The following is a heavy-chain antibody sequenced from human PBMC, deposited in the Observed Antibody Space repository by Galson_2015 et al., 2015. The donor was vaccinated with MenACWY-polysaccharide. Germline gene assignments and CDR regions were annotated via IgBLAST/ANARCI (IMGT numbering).Heavy chain of an antibody. D-gene: IGHD3-3*01. V-gene: IGHV3-23*01. CDR1: GFTFSTYA. CDR2: ISGSGDGT. Sequence: SLRLSCAASGFTFSTYAMSWVRQAPGKGLEWVSAISGSGDGTYYADSVKGRFTISRDNSKNTLYPQMNSLRAEDTAVYYCARHLTILQMFDYWGQGTLVTVSS. J-gene: IGHJ4*02. CDR3: ARHLTILQMFDY.